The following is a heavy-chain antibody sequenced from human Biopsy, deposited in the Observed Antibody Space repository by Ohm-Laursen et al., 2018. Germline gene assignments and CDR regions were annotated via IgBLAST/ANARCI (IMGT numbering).Heavy chain of an antibody. CDR1: GGSISSYY. Sequence: SETLSLTCTVSGGSISSYYWSWIRQPPGKGLEWIGYIYYTGSTNYNPSLKSRVTISVDMSMNHLSLRLDSVTAADTAVYYCARSVDITVVRGYYFDFWGQGTLVTVSS. D-gene: IGHD3-10*01. J-gene: IGHJ4*02. CDR2: IYYTGST. CDR3: ARSVDITVVRGYYFDF. V-gene: IGHV4-59*12.